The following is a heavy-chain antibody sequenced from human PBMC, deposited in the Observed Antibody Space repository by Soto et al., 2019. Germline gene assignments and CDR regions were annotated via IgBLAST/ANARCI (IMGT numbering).Heavy chain of an antibody. V-gene: IGHV3-23*01. J-gene: IGHJ3*02. CDR1: GFTFSSYA. CDR2: ISGSGGST. Sequence: GGSLRLSCAASGFTFSSYAMSWVRQAPGKGLEWVSAISGSGGSTYYADSVKGRLTISRDNSKNTRYLQMNSLRSEDTAVYYCAKGMAAGRKYINPHAFDIWGQGTMVTVSS. D-gene: IGHD6-13*01. CDR3: AKGMAAGRKYINPHAFDI.